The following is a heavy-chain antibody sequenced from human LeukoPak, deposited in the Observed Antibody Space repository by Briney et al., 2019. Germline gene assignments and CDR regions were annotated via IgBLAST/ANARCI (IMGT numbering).Heavy chain of an antibody. CDR1: GFTFSSYA. Sequence: GGSLRLSCAAAGFTFSSYAMSWVRQAPGKGLEGVSAVSGDGGSTYSSESVKGRFIISRDNSRNTLFLQMNSLRAEDTAAYYCAIPTGITVPGPDYWGQGTLVTVSS. V-gene: IGHV3-23*01. CDR2: VSGDGGST. CDR3: AIPTGITVPGPDY. J-gene: IGHJ4*02. D-gene: IGHD6-19*01.